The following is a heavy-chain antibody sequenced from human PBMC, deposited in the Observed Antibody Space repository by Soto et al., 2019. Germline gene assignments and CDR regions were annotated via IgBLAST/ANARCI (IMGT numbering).Heavy chain of an antibody. CDR1: GGTFSSYT. J-gene: IGHJ4*02. V-gene: IGHV1-69*02. Sequence: QVQLVQSGAEVQKPGSSVKVSCKASGGTFSSYTISWVRQAPGQGLEWMGRIIPILGIANYAQKFQGRVTITADKSTSTAYMELSSLRAEDTAVYYCAGAARPDSYFDYWGQGTLVTVSS. CDR2: IIPILGIA. D-gene: IGHD6-6*01. CDR3: AGAARPDSYFDY.